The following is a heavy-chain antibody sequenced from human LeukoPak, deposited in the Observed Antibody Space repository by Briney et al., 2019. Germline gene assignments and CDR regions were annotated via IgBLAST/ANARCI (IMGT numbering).Heavy chain of an antibody. J-gene: IGHJ4*02. CDR1: GFTFDDYA. V-gene: IGHV3-43D*03. D-gene: IGHD6-19*01. Sequence: QAGGSLRLSCAASGFTFDDYAMHWVRQAPGKGLEWVSLISWDGGSTYYADSVKGRFTISRDNAQNSLYLQMNSLRADDTAVYYCGFSSSGWAGLDYWGQGTLVTVSS. CDR3: GFSSSGWAGLDY. CDR2: ISWDGGST.